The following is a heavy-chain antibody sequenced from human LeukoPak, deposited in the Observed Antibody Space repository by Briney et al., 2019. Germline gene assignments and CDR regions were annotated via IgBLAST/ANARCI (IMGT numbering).Heavy chain of an antibody. CDR2: INHSGST. J-gene: IGHJ4*02. Sequence: PSETLSLTCAVYGGSFSGYYWSWIRQPPGEGLEWIGEINHSGSTNNNPSLKSRVTISVDTSKNQFSLKLSSVTAADTAVYYCARGGSFSGAANSGSYYGFDYWGQGTLVTVSS. CDR1: GGSFSGYY. V-gene: IGHV4-34*01. CDR3: ARGGSFSGAANSGSYYGFDY. D-gene: IGHD1-26*01.